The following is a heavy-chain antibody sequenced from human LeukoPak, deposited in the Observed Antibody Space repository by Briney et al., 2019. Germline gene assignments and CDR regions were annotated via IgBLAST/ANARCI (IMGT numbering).Heavy chain of an antibody. CDR1: GFTVSSNY. V-gene: IGHV3-53*01. CDR2: IYSGGST. Sequence: GGSLRLSRAASGFTVSSNYMSWVRQAPGKGLEWVSVIYSGGSTYYADSVKGRFTISRDNSKNTLYLQMNSLRAEDTAVYYCARDDKRSGALDPWGQGTLVTVSS. D-gene: IGHD2-15*01. CDR3: ARDDKRSGALDP. J-gene: IGHJ5*02.